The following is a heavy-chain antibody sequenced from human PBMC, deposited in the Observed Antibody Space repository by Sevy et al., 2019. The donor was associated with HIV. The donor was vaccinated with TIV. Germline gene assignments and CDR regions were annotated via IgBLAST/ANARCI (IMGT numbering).Heavy chain of an antibody. CDR1: GFTFSTYA. D-gene: IGHD7-27*01. J-gene: IGHJ4*02. Sequence: GGALRLSRAVSGFTFSTYAMHWVRQAPGKGLECVAIVSSDGSEINYADSVKGRFTISRDNSRNTLYLQMNSLRTEDTALYYCARDQLGSIDYWGQGTLVTVSS. CDR3: ARDQLGSIDY. CDR2: VSSDGSEI. V-gene: IGHV3-30-3*01.